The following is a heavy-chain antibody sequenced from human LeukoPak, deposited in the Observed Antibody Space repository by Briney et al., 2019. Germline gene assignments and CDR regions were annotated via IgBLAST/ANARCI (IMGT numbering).Heavy chain of an antibody. CDR2: IRYDGTNK. J-gene: IGHJ4*02. Sequence: GGSLRLSCAASGFTFSDYGMHWVRQAPGRGLEWVAFIRYDGTNKYYADSVKGRFTISRDNSKNTLYLQMNSLRAEDTAVYYCAKGYCGSTTCYTGFDFWGQGTLVTVSS. D-gene: IGHD2-2*02. CDR3: AKGYCGSTTCYTGFDF. CDR1: GFTFSDYG. V-gene: IGHV3-30*02.